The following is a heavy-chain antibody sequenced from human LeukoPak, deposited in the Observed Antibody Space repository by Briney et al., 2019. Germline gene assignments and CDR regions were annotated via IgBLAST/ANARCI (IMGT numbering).Heavy chain of an antibody. CDR3: ARVRGGDPYYFDY. J-gene: IGHJ4*02. CDR1: GGSISSYY. V-gene: IGHV4-59*01. Sequence: KPSETLSLTCTVSGGSISSYYWSWIRQPPGKGLEWIGYIYYSGSTNYNPSLKSRVTISVDTSKNQFSLKLSSVTAADTAVYYCARVRGGDPYYFDYWGQGTLVTVSS. D-gene: IGHD2-21*02. CDR2: IYYSGST.